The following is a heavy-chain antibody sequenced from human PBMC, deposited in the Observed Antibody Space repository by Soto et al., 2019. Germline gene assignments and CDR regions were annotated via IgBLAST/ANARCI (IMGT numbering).Heavy chain of an antibody. CDR2: ISYDGSNK. CDR3: AKGYDSSGYFDY. CDR1: GFTFSSYG. D-gene: IGHD3-22*01. Sequence: PGGSLRLSCAASGFTFSSYGMHWVRQAPGKGLEWVAVISYDGSNKYYADSVKGRFTISRDDSKNTLYPQMNSLRAEDTAVYYCAKGYDSSGYFDYWGQGTLVTVSS. J-gene: IGHJ4*02. V-gene: IGHV3-30*18.